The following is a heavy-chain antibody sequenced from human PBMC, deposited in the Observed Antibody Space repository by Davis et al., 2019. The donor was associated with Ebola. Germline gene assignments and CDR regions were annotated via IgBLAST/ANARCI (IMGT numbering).Heavy chain of an antibody. V-gene: IGHV3-53*05. J-gene: IGHJ4*02. CDR1: GGSLSNYY. CDR3: ATTQWLREFDN. CDR2: IYDQST. D-gene: IGHD6-19*01. Sequence: GGSLRLSCAVSGGSLSNYYWSWVRQAPGKGLEWVSVIYDQSTAYADAVRGRFIISRDKSNNTLYLEMSSLRVDDTAVYYCATTQWLREFDNWGQGTLVTVSS.